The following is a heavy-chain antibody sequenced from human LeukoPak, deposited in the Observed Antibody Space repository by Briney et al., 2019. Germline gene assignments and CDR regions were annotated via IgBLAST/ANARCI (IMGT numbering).Heavy chain of an antibody. CDR1: GDTFSSYA. J-gene: IGHJ4*02. D-gene: IGHD3-16*02. Sequence: ASVKVSCKASGDTFSSYAISWVRQAPGQGLEWMGGIIPIFGTANYAQKFQGRVKITADESTSTAYMELSSLRSEDTAVYYCARASDYVWGSYPTDYWGQGTLVTVSS. CDR3: ARASDYVWGSYPTDY. V-gene: IGHV1-69*13. CDR2: IIPIFGTA.